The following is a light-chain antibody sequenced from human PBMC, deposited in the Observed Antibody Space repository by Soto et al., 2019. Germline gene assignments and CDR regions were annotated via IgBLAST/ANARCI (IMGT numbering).Light chain of an antibody. CDR2: GAS. CDR3: QQYGRP. V-gene: IGKV3-20*01. Sequence: EIVLTQSPGTLSSSPGERATLSCRASQSVTSDYLAWYQQKPGQAPRLLIHGASSRATGIPDRFSGSGSGTDFTLTISRLEPEDFAVYYCQQYGRPFGQGTKVEIK. CDR1: QSVTSDY. J-gene: IGKJ1*01.